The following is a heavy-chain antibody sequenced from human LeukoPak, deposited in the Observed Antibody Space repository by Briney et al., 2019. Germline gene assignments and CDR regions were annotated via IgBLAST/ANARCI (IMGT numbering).Heavy chain of an antibody. CDR1: GGSISSYY. CDR3: ARLLSSGYHRSYYFYGMDV. CDR2: LYYSGST. J-gene: IGHJ6*02. Sequence: SETLSLTCTVSGGSISSYYWSWIRQPPGKGLEWIGYLYYSGSTNYNPSLKSRVTISVDTSKNQFSLRLSSVTAADTAVYYCARLLSSGYHRSYYFYGMDVWGQGTTVTVSS. V-gene: IGHV4-59*01. D-gene: IGHD3-22*01.